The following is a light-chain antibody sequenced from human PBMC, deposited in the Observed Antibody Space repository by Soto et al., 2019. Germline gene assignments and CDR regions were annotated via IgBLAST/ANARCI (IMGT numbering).Light chain of an antibody. CDR1: QGISSY. CDR3: QQLNSYPIT. CDR2: AAS. Sequence: DVQMTQPPSTLSGSVGDRVTITCRASQGISSYLAWYQQKPGKAPKLLIYAASTLQSGVPSRFSGSGSGTEFTLTISSLQPEDFATYYCQQLNSYPITSGQGTRLEI. J-gene: IGKJ5*01. V-gene: IGKV1-9*01.